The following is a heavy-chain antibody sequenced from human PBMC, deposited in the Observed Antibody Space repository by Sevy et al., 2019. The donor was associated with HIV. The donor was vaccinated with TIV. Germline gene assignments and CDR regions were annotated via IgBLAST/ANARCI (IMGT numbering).Heavy chain of an antibody. V-gene: IGHV3-30*18. D-gene: IGHD1-26*01. CDR3: AKEGGSGSSGAAFDI. J-gene: IGHJ3*02. CDR1: GFTFSSYG. CDR2: ISYDGSNK. Sequence: GGSLRLSCAASGFTFSSYGMHWVRQAPGKGLEWVAVISYDGSNKYYADSVKGRFTISRDNSKNTLYLQMNSLRAEDTAVYYCAKEGGSGSSGAAFDIWGQGTMVTVSS.